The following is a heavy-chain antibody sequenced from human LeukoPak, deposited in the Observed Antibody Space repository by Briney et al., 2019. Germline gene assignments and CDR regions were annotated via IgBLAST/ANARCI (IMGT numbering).Heavy chain of an antibody. Sequence: GGSLRLSCAASGFTFSSYAMSWVRQAPGKGLEWVSAISGSGGSTYYADSVKGRFTISRDNSKNTLYLQMNSLRAGDTAVYYCAKDRDIVVVVAPDAFDIWGQGTMVTVSS. CDR3: AKDRDIVVVVAPDAFDI. D-gene: IGHD2-15*01. CDR2: ISGSGGST. J-gene: IGHJ3*02. V-gene: IGHV3-23*01. CDR1: GFTFSSYA.